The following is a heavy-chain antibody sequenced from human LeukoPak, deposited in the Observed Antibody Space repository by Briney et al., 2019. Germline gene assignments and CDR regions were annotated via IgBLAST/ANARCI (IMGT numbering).Heavy chain of an antibody. CDR3: ARGRSNYYGMDV. D-gene: IGHD1-26*01. J-gene: IGHJ6*02. V-gene: IGHV4-59*01. CDR2: TYNSGST. Sequence: SETLSLTCTVSGGSISIYYWSWIRQPPGKGLEWLGYTYNSGSTLYNPSLKSRVTISVDTSRNEFSLRLTSVTAADAAVYYCARGRSNYYGMDVWGQGTTVTVSS. CDR1: GGSISIYY.